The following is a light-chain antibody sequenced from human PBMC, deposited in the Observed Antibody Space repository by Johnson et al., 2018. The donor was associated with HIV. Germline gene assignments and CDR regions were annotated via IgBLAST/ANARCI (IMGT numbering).Light chain of an antibody. CDR3: GTWDNSLSAGV. Sequence: SVLTQPPSVSAAPGQNVTVSCSGSSSNIGNNFVSWYQQVPGTAPKLLIYDTDKRPSGIPDRFSGSKSGTSATLGISGLQTGDEADYYCGTWDNSLSAGVFGSGTKVTVL. CDR2: DTD. V-gene: IGLV1-51*01. CDR1: SSNIGNNF. J-gene: IGLJ1*01.